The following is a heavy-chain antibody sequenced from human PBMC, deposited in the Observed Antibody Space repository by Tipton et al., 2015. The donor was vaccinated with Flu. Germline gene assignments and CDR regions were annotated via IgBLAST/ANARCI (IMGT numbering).Heavy chain of an antibody. Sequence: TLSLTCTVSGGSTGSGGGYWSWIRQHPGKGLEWIGSIYYSGSTYYNPSLESRLSISVDTSKNQFSLKLISMTAADAAVYYCARDQGFGGGLTYDYYAMDVWGQGTTVTVSS. CDR3: ARDQGFGGGLTYDYYAMDV. CDR1: GGSTGSGGGY. J-gene: IGHJ6*02. CDR2: IYYSGST. D-gene: IGHD3-10*01. V-gene: IGHV4-31*03.